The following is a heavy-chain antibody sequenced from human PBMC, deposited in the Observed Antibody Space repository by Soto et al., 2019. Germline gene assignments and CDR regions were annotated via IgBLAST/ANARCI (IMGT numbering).Heavy chain of an antibody. CDR3: AKRDGYNSPGADY. Sequence: GGSLRLSCAASGFTFSSYGMHWVRQAPGKGLEWVAVISYDGSNKYYADSVKGRFTISRDNSKNTLYLQMNSLRAEDTAVYYCAKRDGYNSPGADYWGQGTLVTVSS. D-gene: IGHD5-12*01. CDR1: GFTFSSYG. V-gene: IGHV3-30*18. CDR2: ISYDGSNK. J-gene: IGHJ4*02.